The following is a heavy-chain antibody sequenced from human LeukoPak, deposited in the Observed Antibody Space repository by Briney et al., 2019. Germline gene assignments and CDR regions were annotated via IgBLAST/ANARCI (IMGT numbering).Heavy chain of an antibody. Sequence: GGSLRLSCAASGFTFSSYAMSWVRQAPGGGLEWVSAIDGSGRYTYYTDSVKGRFTISRDNYKSTLYLQLSSLRIEDTAVYYCTTYGTTGGNRFDPWGQGTLVTVFS. CDR1: GFTFSSYA. V-gene: IGHV3-23*01. CDR2: IDGSGRYT. J-gene: IGHJ5*02. D-gene: IGHD1-1*01. CDR3: TTYGTTGGNRFDP.